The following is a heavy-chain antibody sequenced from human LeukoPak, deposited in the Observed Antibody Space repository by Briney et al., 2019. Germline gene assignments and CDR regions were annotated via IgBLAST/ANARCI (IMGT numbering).Heavy chain of an antibody. V-gene: IGHV4-39*01. Sequence: PSETLSLTCSVSGDSISSSDFHWGWIRQPPGKGLEWIGTIYYTGRTYYNPSLKTRLPISVDTSKNHFSLRLSSATAADTAVYYCARHGKRVALAGYYFDSWGQGTLVSVSP. J-gene: IGHJ4*02. CDR1: GDSISSSDFH. CDR3: ARHGKRVALAGYYFDS. CDR2: IYYTGRT. D-gene: IGHD1-1*01.